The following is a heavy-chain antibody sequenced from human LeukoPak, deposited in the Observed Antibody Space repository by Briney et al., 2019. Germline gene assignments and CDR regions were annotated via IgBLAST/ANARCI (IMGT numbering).Heavy chain of an antibody. CDR1: GYTFTNYY. D-gene: IGHD2-2*01. Sequence: GALVRVSCKASGYTFTNYYMHWVRQAPGQGLEWMGVINPSGDSTGHERKFQDRVTMTRETSTRTVYMELSSLRSEDTAVYYCARGCSSSYRIDYWGQGTLVTVSS. CDR3: ARGCSSSYRIDY. J-gene: IGHJ4*02. V-gene: IGHV1-46*01. CDR2: INPSGDST.